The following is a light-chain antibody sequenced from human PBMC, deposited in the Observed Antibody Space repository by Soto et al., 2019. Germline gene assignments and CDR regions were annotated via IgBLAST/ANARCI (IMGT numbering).Light chain of an antibody. Sequence: DIQMTQSPSSLSASVGDRVTITCRASQSIRRSLNWYQQKPGKAPKLLIYAASSLQSGVPSRFSGTGSGTDFTLTISSLQPEDFATYYCQQYSSYWTFAQGTKVDIK. CDR1: QSIRRS. CDR3: QQYSSYWT. CDR2: AAS. J-gene: IGKJ1*01. V-gene: IGKV1-39*01.